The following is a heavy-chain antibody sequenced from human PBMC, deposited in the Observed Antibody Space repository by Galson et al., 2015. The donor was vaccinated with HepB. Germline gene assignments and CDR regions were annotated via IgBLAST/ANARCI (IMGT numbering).Heavy chain of an antibody. Sequence: SLRLSCAASGSTFSNSAMAWVRQAPGTGLEWLSGITGSGDITYYADSVKGRFTIFRDNSRNTLYYYDSSGSERLRDYYYYYGMDVWGQGTTVTVSS. D-gene: IGHD3-22*01. CDR3: YGMDV. V-gene: IGHV3-23*01. CDR2: ITGSGDIT. CDR1: GSTFSNSA. J-gene: IGHJ6*02.